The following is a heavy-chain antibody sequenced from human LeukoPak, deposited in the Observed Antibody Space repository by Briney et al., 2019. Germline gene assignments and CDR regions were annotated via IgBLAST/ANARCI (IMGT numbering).Heavy chain of an antibody. V-gene: IGHV3-66*01. J-gene: IGHJ3*02. CDR1: GSTVSSNY. CDR3: ARAQETTSDFDAFDI. CDR2: IYSGGST. Sequence: GGSLRLSCAASGSTVSSNYMSWVRQAPGKGLDWVSVIYSGGSTYYADSVKGRFTISRANSKNTLYLQMNSLRAEDTAVYYCARAQETTSDFDAFDIWGQGTMVTVSS. D-gene: IGHD1-7*01.